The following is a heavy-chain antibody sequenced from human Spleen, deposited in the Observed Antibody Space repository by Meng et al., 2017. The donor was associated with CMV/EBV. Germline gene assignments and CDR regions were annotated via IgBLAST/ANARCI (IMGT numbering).Heavy chain of an antibody. CDR3: ARRRDYYDSSGWGMDV. J-gene: IGHJ6*02. CDR1: GYRFTSYW. D-gene: IGHD3-22*01. CDR2: IYPGDSDI. V-gene: IGHV5-51*01. Sequence: KVSCKGSGYRFTSYWIGWVRQMPGKGLEWMGIIYPGDSDIRYSPSFQGQVTISVDKSISTAYMQWSSLKASDTAMYYCARRRDYYDSSGWGMDVWGQGTTVTVSS.